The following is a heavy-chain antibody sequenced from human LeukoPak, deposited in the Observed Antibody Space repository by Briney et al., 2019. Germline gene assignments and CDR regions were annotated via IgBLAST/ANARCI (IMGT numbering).Heavy chain of an antibody. D-gene: IGHD2-15*01. CDR3: ARDSVGDIVGIMDV. CDR1: GFPFTNYA. Sequence: GGSLRLSCAASGFPFTNYAVHWVRQAPGKGLEWVAVIWYDGSNKYYADSVKGRFTISRDNSKNTLYLQMNSLRAEDTAVYYCARDSVGDIVGIMDVWGQGTTVTVSS. CDR2: IWYDGSNK. V-gene: IGHV3-33*08. J-gene: IGHJ6*02.